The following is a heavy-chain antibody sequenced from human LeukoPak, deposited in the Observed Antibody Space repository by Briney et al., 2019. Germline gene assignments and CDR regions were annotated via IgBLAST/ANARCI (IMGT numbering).Heavy chain of an antibody. CDR1: RVSVSTSH. J-gene: IGHJ4*02. Sequence: PSETLSLTCNVSRVSVSTSHWNWIRQRPGKGLEWIGCLSYTGKTDYNPSLKSRVSISLGSSNNHFSLKLTSVTAADTAVYYCSEGYFEPFDHWGQGILVTVSS. CDR2: LSYTGKT. V-gene: IGHV4-59*02. CDR3: SEGYFEPFDH. D-gene: IGHD2/OR15-2a*01.